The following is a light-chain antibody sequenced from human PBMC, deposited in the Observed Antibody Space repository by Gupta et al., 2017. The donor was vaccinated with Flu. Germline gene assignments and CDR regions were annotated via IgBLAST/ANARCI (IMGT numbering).Light chain of an antibody. CDR1: SGSVSTSYY. V-gene: IGLV8-61*01. J-gene: IGLJ3*02. CDR2: NTN. CDR3: LLYMGSGISV. Sequence: QTVVTQEPSFSVSPGGTVTLTCGLSSGSVSTSYYPSWYQQTPGQAPRTLIYNTNTRSSGVPDRFSGSILGNKAALTITGAQADDESGYYCLLYMGSGISVFGGGTKLTVL.